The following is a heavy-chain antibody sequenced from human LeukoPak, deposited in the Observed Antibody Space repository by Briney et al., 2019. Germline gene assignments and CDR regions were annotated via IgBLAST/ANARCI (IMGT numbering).Heavy chain of an antibody. Sequence: GGSLRLSCAASGFTFSSYEMNWVRQAPGEGLEWVSYISSSGSTIYYADSVKGRFTISRDNAKNSLYLQMNSLRAEDTAVYYCARGGDYDSSGYHLTGWGQGTLVTVSS. D-gene: IGHD3-22*01. CDR3: ARGGDYDSSGYHLTG. CDR2: ISSSGSTI. J-gene: IGHJ4*02. V-gene: IGHV3-48*03. CDR1: GFTFSSYE.